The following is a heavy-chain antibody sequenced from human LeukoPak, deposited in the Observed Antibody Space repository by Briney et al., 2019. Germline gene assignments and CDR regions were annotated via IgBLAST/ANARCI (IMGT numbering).Heavy chain of an antibody. CDR2: IRGSGGGT. CDR1: GFTFSSFA. V-gene: IGHV3-23*01. CDR3: ARGINIDY. Sequence: AGGSLRLSCAASGFTFSSFAMRWVRQAPGKGLEWVSAIRGSGGGTYYADSVKGRFTISRENSKNTLYLQMASLRAEDTALYYCARGINIDYWGQGTLVTVSS. D-gene: IGHD3-10*01. J-gene: IGHJ4*02.